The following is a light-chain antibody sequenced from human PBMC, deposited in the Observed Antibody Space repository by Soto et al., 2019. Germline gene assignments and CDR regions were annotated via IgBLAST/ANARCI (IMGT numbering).Light chain of an antibody. V-gene: IGKV1-6*01. CDR3: QQHGSSPWT. CDR1: QGIRND. Sequence: AVQMTQSPSSLSASVGDRVTITCRASQGIRNDLGWYQQKPGKAPKLLIYAASSLQSGVPSRFSGSGSGTDFTLTIGSLEPEDFAVYYCQQHGSSPWTFGQGTKVEIK. J-gene: IGKJ1*01. CDR2: AAS.